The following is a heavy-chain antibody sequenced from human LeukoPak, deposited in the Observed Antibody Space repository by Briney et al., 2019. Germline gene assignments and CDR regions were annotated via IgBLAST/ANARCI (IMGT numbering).Heavy chain of an antibody. CDR2: INHSGST. CDR1: GGSISSSSYY. CDR3: ARGPPAAALVP. D-gene: IGHD2-2*01. V-gene: IGHV4-39*07. J-gene: IGHJ5*02. Sequence: PSETLSLTCTVSGGSISSSSYYWSWIRQPPGKGLEWIGEINHSGSTNYNPSLKSRVTISVDTSKNQFSLKLSSVTAADTAVYYCARGPPAAALVPWGQGTLVTVSS.